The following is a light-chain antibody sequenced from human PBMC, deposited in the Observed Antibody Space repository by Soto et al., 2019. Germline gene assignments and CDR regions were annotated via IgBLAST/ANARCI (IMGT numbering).Light chain of an antibody. Sequence: DIQLTQSPSFLSASVGDRVTITCRASQGINTYLAWYQQKPGKAPKSLIYGASTLQTGVPSRFSGSGSGTEFTLTISNLQPEDFATYYCQELNSYPRTFGQGTKVEIK. CDR3: QELNSYPRT. CDR2: GAS. V-gene: IGKV1-9*01. J-gene: IGKJ1*01. CDR1: QGINTY.